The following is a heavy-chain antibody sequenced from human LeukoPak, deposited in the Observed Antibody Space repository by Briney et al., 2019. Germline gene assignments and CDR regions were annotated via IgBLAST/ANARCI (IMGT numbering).Heavy chain of an antibody. Sequence: GGSLRLSCAASGLTFSSYEMNWVRQAPGKGLEWVSYISSSGRTIYYADSVKGRFTISRDNAKNSLYLQMNSLRAEDTAVYYCAKDILRVVAVLDYWGQGTLVTVSS. D-gene: IGHD2-15*01. CDR2: ISSSGRTI. J-gene: IGHJ4*02. CDR1: GLTFSSYE. CDR3: AKDILRVVAVLDY. V-gene: IGHV3-48*03.